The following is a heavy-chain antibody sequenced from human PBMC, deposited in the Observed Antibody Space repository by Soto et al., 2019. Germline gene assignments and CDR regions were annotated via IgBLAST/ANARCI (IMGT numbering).Heavy chain of an antibody. V-gene: IGHV1-69*02. J-gene: IGHJ5*02. D-gene: IGHD2-15*01. CDR2: IIPILGIA. CDR3: ASTPGPRYCSGGSCYLWFDP. CDR1: GGTFSSYT. Sequence: QVQLVQSGAEVKKPGSSVKVSCKASGGTFSSYTISWVRQAPGQGLEWMGRIIPILGIANYAQKFHGRVTITADKSTSTAYMELSSLRSEDTAVYYCASTPGPRYCSGGSCYLWFDPWGQGTLVTVSS.